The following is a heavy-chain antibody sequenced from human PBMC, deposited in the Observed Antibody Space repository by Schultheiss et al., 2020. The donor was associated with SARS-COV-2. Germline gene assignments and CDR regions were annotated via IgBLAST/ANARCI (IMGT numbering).Heavy chain of an antibody. D-gene: IGHD1-7*01. J-gene: IGHJ4*02. Sequence: GESLKISCKGSGYCFTSYWIGWVRQIPGKGLEWMGIIYPADSDTRYSPSFQGQVTISADKSISTAYLQWSSLKASDTAMYYCARQKLELAHFDYWGQGTLVTVSS. CDR2: IYPADSDT. CDR3: ARQKLELAHFDY. V-gene: IGHV5-51*01. CDR1: GYCFTSYW.